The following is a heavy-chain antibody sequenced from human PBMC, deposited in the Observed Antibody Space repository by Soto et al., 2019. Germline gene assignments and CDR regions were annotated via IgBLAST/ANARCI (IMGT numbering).Heavy chain of an antibody. V-gene: IGHV2-5*02. CDR3: VHTSGSGNSACFDY. Sequence: QITLKESGPTLVKPTQTLTLTCTFSGFSLSTSRVGVGWIRQPPGKALEWLALIYWDDDKRYSPSLKNRLTSTKDTSKNQVVLTMTNAVPVDTATYYCVHTSGSGNSACFDYWGQGTLVTVSS. CDR1: GFSLSTSRVG. CDR2: IYWDDDK. D-gene: IGHD3-10*01. J-gene: IGHJ4*02.